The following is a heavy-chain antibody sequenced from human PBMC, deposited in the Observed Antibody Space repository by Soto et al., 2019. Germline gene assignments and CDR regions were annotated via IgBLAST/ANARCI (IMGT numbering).Heavy chain of an antibody. V-gene: IGHV3-23*01. Sequence: GSLRLSCAASGFTLSAHAMNWFRQAPGKGPEWVSTINGRGDKTFYADSVKGRFTISRDDSKNTLYLQMNSLRAEDTAIYYCAKKVNSGSGSQFFDYWGQGTLVTVSS. J-gene: IGHJ4*02. CDR1: GFTLSAHA. CDR2: INGRGDKT. CDR3: AKKVNSGSGSQFFDY. D-gene: IGHD3-10*01.